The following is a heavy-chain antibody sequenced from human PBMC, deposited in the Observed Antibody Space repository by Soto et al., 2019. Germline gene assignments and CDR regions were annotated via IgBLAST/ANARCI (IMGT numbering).Heavy chain of an antibody. V-gene: IGHV4-61*01. J-gene: IGHJ4*02. CDR3: ARVIVGALYFDY. CDR1: GGSVSSGSYY. Sequence: SETLSLTCTVSGGSVSSGSYYWSWIRQPPGKGLEWIGYIYYSGSTNYNPSLKSRVTISVDTSKNQFSLKLSSVTAADTAVYYCARVIVGALYFDYWGQGTLVTVSS. CDR2: IYYSGST. D-gene: IGHD1-26*01.